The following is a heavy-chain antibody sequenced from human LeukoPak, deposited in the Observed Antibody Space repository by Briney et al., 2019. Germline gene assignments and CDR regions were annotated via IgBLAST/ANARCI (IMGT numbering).Heavy chain of an antibody. CDR2: ISSSSRTI. Sequence: PGGSLRLSCAASRFSFSSSAMNWVRQAPGKGLEWVSYISSSSRTIYNADSVKGRFTISRDTSKNTLYLQMNSLRAEDTAVYYCAREHYDFWSGSTMDVWGKGTTVTVSS. CDR1: RFSFSSSA. V-gene: IGHV3-48*01. CDR3: AREHYDFWSGSTMDV. J-gene: IGHJ6*03. D-gene: IGHD3-3*01.